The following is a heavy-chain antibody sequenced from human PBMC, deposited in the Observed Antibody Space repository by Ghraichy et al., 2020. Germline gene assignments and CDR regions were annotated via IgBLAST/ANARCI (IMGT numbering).Heavy chain of an antibody. CDR1: GGSISSSNYY. J-gene: IGHJ5*02. D-gene: IGHD2-21*01. CDR3: ARQRAYKFDP. V-gene: IGHV4-39*01. Sequence: SETLSLTCTVSGGSISSSNYYWGWIRQPPGKGLEWIGSIYYSGSTYYNPSLESRVTISVDTSKNQFSLKLSSVTAADTDVYYCARQRAYKFDPWGQGTLVIVSS. CDR2: IYYSGST.